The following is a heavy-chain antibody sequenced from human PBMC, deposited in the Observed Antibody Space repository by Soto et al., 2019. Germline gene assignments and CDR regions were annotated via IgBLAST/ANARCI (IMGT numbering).Heavy chain of an antibody. J-gene: IGHJ6*03. CDR3: ARNPRAVAAMHMYV. CDR2: IIPILGIG. CDR1: GGTFSSYA. D-gene: IGHD6-19*01. V-gene: IGHV1-69*04. Sequence: QVQLVQSGAEVKKPGSSVKVSCKASGGTFSSYAFNWVRQAPGQGLEWMGRIIPILGIGDYAQRFQGSVTITADKSTSTVYMELSSLRAEDTAVYYCARNPRAVAAMHMYVWGKGTIVSVSS.